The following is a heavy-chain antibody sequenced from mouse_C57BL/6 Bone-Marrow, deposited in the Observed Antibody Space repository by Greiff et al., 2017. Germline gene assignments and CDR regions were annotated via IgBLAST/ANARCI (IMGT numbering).Heavy chain of an antibody. CDR1: GYAFSSSW. J-gene: IGHJ3*01. CDR2: IYPGDGDT. CDR3: ARHYGSSPWFAY. Sequence: VQLQQSGPELVKPGASVKISCKASGYAFSSSWMNWVKQRPGKGLEWIGRIYPGDGDTNYNGTFKGKATLTADKSSSTAYMQLSSLTSEDSAVYFCARHYGSSPWFAYWGQGTLVTVSA. D-gene: IGHD1-1*01. V-gene: IGHV1-82*01.